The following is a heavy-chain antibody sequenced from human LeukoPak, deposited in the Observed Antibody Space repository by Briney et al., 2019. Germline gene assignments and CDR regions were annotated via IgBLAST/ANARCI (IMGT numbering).Heavy chain of an antibody. CDR1: GYRFNSYW. CDR2: IYPASDT. J-gene: IGHJ3*02. D-gene: IGHD4-23*01. V-gene: IGHV5-51*01. CDR3: ASGYSGGDVFDI. Sequence: GESLKISCEGSGYRFNSYWIVWVRQMPGKGLEWMGIIYPASDTTYSPSFQGQVPISADKSISTAYLQWSSLKASDTAIYYCASGYSGGDVFDIWGQGTMVTVSS.